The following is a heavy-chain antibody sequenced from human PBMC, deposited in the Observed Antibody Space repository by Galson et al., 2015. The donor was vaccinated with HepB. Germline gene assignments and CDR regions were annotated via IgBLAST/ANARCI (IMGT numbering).Heavy chain of an antibody. CDR3: AREGFYGSGSYYIVLDY. CDR1: GFTFSSYA. Sequence: SLRLSCAASGFTFSSYAMHWVRQAPGKGLEWVAVISYDGSNKYYADSVKGRFTISRDNSKNTLYLQMNSLRAEDTAVYYCAREGFYGSGSYYIVLDYWGQGTLVTGSS. CDR2: ISYDGSNK. D-gene: IGHD3-10*01. J-gene: IGHJ4*02. V-gene: IGHV3-30*04.